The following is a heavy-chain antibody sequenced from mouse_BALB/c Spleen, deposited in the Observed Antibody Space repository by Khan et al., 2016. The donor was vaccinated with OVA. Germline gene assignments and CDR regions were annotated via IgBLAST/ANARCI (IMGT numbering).Heavy chain of an antibody. CDR2: ISYSGST. CDR1: GYSITSNYA. Sequence: EVKLLESGPGLVKPSQSLSLTCTINGYSITSNYAWNWIRQFPGNKLEWMGYISYSGSTNYNPSLKSRLSIPRDTSKNQFFLLLHSVTTEDSATYYCARGNYYGYALDYWGQGTSVTVSS. D-gene: IGHD1-1*01. V-gene: IGHV3-2*02. J-gene: IGHJ4*01. CDR3: ARGNYYGYALDY.